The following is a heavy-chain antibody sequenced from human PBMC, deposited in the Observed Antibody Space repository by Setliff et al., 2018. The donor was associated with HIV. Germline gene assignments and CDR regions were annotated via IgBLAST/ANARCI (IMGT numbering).Heavy chain of an antibody. CDR2: IYTSGTT. D-gene: IGHD6-13*01. CDR3: ARSSSSWPGWFDP. J-gene: IGHJ5*02. V-gene: IGHV4-4*07. CDR1: GASITTHW. Sequence: SETLSLTCTVSGASITTHWWSWIRQPAGKGLEWIGRIYTSGTTNYNPSLKSRVTISVDTSKNQFSLKLSSVTAADTAVYYCARSSSSWPGWFDPWGQGTLVTVSS.